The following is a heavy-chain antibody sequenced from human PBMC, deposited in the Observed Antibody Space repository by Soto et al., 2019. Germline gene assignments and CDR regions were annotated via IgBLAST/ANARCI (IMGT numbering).Heavy chain of an antibody. V-gene: IGHV1-18*01. Sequence: QVQLVQSGVEVKKPGASVKVSCKVSGDSFTSFAMSWVRQAPGQGLEWMGWISTDNANTNYGPKVQGRVTVTTDTSTSTAYMDLRRLRSDDTAVYYCAPGSFLGPWQYWGQGTLVTVSS. CDR2: ISTDNANT. D-gene: IGHD1-26*01. CDR1: GDSFTSFA. J-gene: IGHJ4*02. CDR3: APGSFLGPWQY.